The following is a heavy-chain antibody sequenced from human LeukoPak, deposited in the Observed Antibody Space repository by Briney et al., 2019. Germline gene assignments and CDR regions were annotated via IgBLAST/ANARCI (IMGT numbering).Heavy chain of an antibody. CDR2: IWYDGSRQ. V-gene: IGHV3-33*01. CDR3: ARDVGYGDYDL. J-gene: IGHJ5*02. CDR1: GYIFSSHG. D-gene: IGHD4-17*01. Sequence: GMSLRLSCAASGYIFSSHGMHSVRRAPGKGLEWVAAIWYDGSRQLYADSVKGRFTISRDDSKNTLYLQMNNLGAEDTAVYYCARDVGYGDYDLWGQGTLVTVSS.